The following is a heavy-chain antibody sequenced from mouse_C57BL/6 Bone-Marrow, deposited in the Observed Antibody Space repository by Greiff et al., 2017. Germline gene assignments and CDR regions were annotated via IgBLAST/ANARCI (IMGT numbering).Heavy chain of an antibody. V-gene: IGHV1-58*01. CDR3: ARSFYYYGSSYGWFAY. D-gene: IGHD1-1*01. J-gene: IGHJ3*01. CDR1: GYTFTSYG. CDR2: IYIGNGYT. Sequence: VQLQQSGAELVRPGSSVKMSCKTSGYTFTSYGINWVKQRPGQGLEWIGYIYIGNGYTEYNEKFKGKATLTSDTSSSTAYMQLSSLTSEDSAIYFCARSFYYYGSSYGWFAYWGQGTLVTVSA.